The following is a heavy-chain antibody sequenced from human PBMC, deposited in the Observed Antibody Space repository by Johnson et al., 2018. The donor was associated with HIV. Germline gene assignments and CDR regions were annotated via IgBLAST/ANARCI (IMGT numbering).Heavy chain of an antibody. CDR2: ISWNSGSI. CDR1: GFTFDDYA. CDR3: ARGVDGAFDI. Sequence: LVESGGGLVQPGRSLRLSCAASGFTFDDYAMHWVRQAPGKGLEWVSGISWNSGSIGYADSVKGRFTISRDNSKNTLYLQMNSLRAEDTAVYYCARGVDGAFDIWGQGTMVTVSS. V-gene: IGHV3-9*01. J-gene: IGHJ3*02. D-gene: IGHD3-10*01.